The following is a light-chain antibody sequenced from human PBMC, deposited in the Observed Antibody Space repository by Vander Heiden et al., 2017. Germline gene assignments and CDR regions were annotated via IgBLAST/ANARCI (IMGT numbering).Light chain of an antibody. CDR1: QSVSSYY. CDR2: GAS. J-gene: IGKJ5*01. CDR3: QQDCSSIT. Sequence: DIVLTQSPGTLSLSPGERATLSCRASQSVSSYYLAWYQQKPGQAPRLLIYGASSRATGIPDRFSGSGSGTDFTLTISRLEPEDFAVYYLQQDCSSITFGQGTLLEIK. V-gene: IGKV3-20*01.